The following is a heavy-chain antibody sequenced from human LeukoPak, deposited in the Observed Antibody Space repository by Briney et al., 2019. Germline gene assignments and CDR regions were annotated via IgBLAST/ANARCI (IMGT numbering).Heavy chain of an antibody. D-gene: IGHD6-19*01. CDR2: IYYSGST. CDR3: ARFVYDSSGWSYYFDY. Sequence: PSETLSLTCTVSGGSISSSSHYWGWIRQPPGKGLEWIGIIYYSGSTYYNLSLKSRVTISVDTSKNQFSLKLSSVTAADTAVYYCARFVYDSSGWSYYFDYWGQGTLVTVSS. V-gene: IGHV4-39*01. CDR1: GGSISSSSHY. J-gene: IGHJ4*02.